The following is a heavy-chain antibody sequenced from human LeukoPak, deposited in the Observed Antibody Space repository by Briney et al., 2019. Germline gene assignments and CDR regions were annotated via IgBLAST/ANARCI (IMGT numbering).Heavy chain of an antibody. J-gene: IGHJ4*02. CDR2: INWNGGST. CDR3: ARDDYNYFAWD. Sequence: GGSLRPSCAASGFTFDDYGMSWVRQAPGKGLEWVSGINWNGGSTGYADSVKGRFTISRDNAKNSLYLQMNSLRAEDTALYYCARDDYNYFAWDWGQGTLVTVSS. D-gene: IGHD5-24*01. V-gene: IGHV3-20*04. CDR1: GFTFDDYG.